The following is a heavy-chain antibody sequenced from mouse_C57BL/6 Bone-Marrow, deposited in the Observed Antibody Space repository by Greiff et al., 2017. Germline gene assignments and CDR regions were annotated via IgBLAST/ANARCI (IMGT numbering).Heavy chain of an antibody. CDR3: TRLDSSGYSWFAY. Sequence: VQLQQSGTVLARPGASVKMSCKTSGYTFTSYWMHWVKQRPGQGLEWIGAIYPGNSDTSYNQKFKGKAKLTAVTSASTAYMELSSLTNEDSAVYYCTRLDSSGYSWFAYWGQGTLVTVSA. CDR1: GYTFTSYW. J-gene: IGHJ3*01. CDR2: IYPGNSDT. V-gene: IGHV1-5*01. D-gene: IGHD3-2*02.